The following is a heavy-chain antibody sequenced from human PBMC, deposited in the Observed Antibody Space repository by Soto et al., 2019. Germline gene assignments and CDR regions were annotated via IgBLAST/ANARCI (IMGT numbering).Heavy chain of an antibody. J-gene: IGHJ4*02. CDR1: GFTFSSYG. V-gene: IGHV3-33*01. Sequence: HPGGSLRLSCAASGFTFSSYGMHWVRQAPGKGLEWVAVIWYDGSNNDYADSVKGRFTISRDNSKNTLYLQMNSLRAEDTAVYYCATRPAPVGATLPYFDYWGQGTPVTVSS. D-gene: IGHD1-26*01. CDR2: IWYDGSNN. CDR3: ATRPAPVGATLPYFDY.